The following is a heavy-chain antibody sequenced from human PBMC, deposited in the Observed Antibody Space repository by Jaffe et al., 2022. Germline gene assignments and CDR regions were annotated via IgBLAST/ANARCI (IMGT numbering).Heavy chain of an antibody. D-gene: IGHD3-3*01. V-gene: IGHV3-30*18. Sequence: QVQLVESGGGVVQPGRSLRLSCAASGFTFSSYGMHWVRQAPGKGLEWVAVISYDGSNKYYADSVKGRFTISRDNSKNTLYLQMNSLRAEDTAVYYCAKDGHYDFWSGYPTGYYYYMDVWGKGTTVTVSS. J-gene: IGHJ6*03. CDR1: GFTFSSYG. CDR2: ISYDGSNK. CDR3: AKDGHYDFWSGYPTGYYYYMDV.